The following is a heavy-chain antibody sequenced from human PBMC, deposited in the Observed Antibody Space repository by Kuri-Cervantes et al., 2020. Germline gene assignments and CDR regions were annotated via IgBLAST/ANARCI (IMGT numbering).Heavy chain of an antibody. J-gene: IGHJ3*02. CDR3: ARAGYDILTGWKGRAFDI. V-gene: IGHV3-11*01. CDR1: GFTFSDYY. Sequence: GESLKISCAASGFTFSDYYMSWIRQVPGKGLEWVSYISSSGSTIYYADSVKGRFTISRDNAKNSLYLQMNSLRAEDTAVYYCARAGYDILTGWKGRAFDIWGQGTMVTVSS. CDR2: ISSSGSTI. D-gene: IGHD3-9*01.